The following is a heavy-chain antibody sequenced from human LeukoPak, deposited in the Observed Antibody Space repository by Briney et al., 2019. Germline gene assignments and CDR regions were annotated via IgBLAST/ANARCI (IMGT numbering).Heavy chain of an antibody. V-gene: IGHV1-69*04. CDR2: IIPILGVA. CDR1: VGTFSSYT. Sequence: SGKLSYKASVGTFSSYTISWGRQAPGQGLGWMGSIIPILGVANYAQKFQGRVTITADKSTSTAYMQLSSLRSEDTAVYYCARDKRELLYYWGQGTLVTVSS. CDR3: ARDKRELLYY. J-gene: IGHJ4*02. D-gene: IGHD1-26*01.